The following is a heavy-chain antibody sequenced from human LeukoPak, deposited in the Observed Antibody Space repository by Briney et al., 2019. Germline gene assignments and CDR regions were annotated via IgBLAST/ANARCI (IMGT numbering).Heavy chain of an antibody. J-gene: IGHJ4*02. D-gene: IGHD6-19*01. V-gene: IGHV4-39*02. Sequence: SETLSLTCTVSGDSISTSNSYWGWIRQPPGKGLEWIGSIYYSGNTYYNASLKSRVTISVDTSKNQFSLKLISVTAADTAVYYCAREGEAGYSSGWSKFEGYWGQGTLVTVSS. CDR1: GDSISTSNSY. CDR2: IYYSGNT. CDR3: AREGEAGYSSGWSKFEGY.